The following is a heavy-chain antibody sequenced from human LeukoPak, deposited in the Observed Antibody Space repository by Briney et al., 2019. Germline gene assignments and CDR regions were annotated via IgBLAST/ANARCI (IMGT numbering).Heavy chain of an antibody. J-gene: IGHJ3*02. CDR1: GFTFSNAW. CDR3: TTDFTMIVVVHDAFDI. CDR2: IKSKTDGGTT. D-gene: IGHD3-22*01. V-gene: IGHV3-15*01. Sequence: GGSLRLSCAASGFTFSNAWMSWVRQAPGKGLEWVGRIKSKTDGGTTDYAAPVKGRFTISRDDSKNTLYLQMNSLKTEDTAVYYCTTDFTMIVVVHDAFDIWGQGTMVTVSS.